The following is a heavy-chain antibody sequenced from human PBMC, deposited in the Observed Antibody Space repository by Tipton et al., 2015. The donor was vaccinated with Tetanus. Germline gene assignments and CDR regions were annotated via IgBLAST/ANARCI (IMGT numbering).Heavy chain of an antibody. CDR1: TLTFSDYW. V-gene: IGHV3-74*01. D-gene: IGHD1-7*01. CDR3: AGGRFGVNSGTKLRLGGMDV. CDR2: VNGDGSVT. J-gene: IGHJ6*02. Sequence: SLRLSCAASTLTFSDYWMHWVRQAPGRGLVWLSRVNGDGSVTKYADSVKGRFTIARDNAKNTLYLQMSSLRPDDTAVYYCAGGRFGVNSGTKLRLGGMDVWGQGTTVTVSS.